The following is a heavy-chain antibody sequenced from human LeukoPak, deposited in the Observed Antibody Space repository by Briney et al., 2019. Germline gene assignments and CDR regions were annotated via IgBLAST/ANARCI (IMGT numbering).Heavy chain of an antibody. J-gene: IGHJ4*01. CDR3: AKGIYSSGWSYFDY. CDR1: GFTFSNSA. CDR2: LSGSGITT. Sequence: GGSLRLSCAASGFTFSNSAMSWVRQAPGKGLEWVSTLSGSGITTYYADAVKGRFTISRDNSKNTLYLQMNSLRAEDTAVYYCAKGIYSSGWSYFDYWGHGTLVTVSS. D-gene: IGHD6-19*01. V-gene: IGHV3-23*01.